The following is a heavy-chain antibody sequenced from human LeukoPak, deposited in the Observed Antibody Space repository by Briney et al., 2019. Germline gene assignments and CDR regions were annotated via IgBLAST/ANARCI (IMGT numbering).Heavy chain of an antibody. CDR2: ASWNGGTT. CDR1: GFTFDDYA. CDR3: AKDRSGSGWYFGPTGFDY. J-gene: IGHJ4*02. Sequence: GGSLRLSCAASGFTFDDYAMHWVRQAAGKGLEWVAGASWNGGTTGYAGSVKGRFTISRDNAKNSLYLQMNSLRAEDTASYYCAKDRSGSGWYFGPTGFDYWGQGTLVTVSS. V-gene: IGHV3-9*01. D-gene: IGHD6-19*01.